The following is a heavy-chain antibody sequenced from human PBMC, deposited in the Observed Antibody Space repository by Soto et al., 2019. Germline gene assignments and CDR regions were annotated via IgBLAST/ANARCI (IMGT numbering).Heavy chain of an antibody. CDR3: ARVPFLTGPYNWFDP. V-gene: IGHV5-51*01. CDR1: GYSFTSYW. CDR2: IYPGDSDT. D-gene: IGHD3-9*01. J-gene: IGHJ5*02. Sequence: PGESLKISCKGSGYSFTSYWIGWVRQMPGKGLEWMGIIYPGDSDTRYSPSFQGQVTISADKSISTAYLQWSSLKASDTAMYYCARVPFLTGPYNWFDPWGQGTLVTVSS.